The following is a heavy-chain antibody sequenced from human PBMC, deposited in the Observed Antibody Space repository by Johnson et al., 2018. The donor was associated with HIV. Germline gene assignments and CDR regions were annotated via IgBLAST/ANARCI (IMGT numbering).Heavy chain of an antibody. V-gene: IGHV3-7*03. D-gene: IGHD1-26*01. Sequence: VQLVESGGGLVQPGGSLRLSCAASGFSFSSYWMSWVRQAPGKGLEWVATTKQDGSEKYYVDSVKGRFTISRDNAKNSLYRQITSLRVEDTAVYYCARDSYSGGGSYSWGQGTMVTVSS. CDR3: ARDSYSGGGSYS. CDR1: GFSFSSYW. J-gene: IGHJ3*01. CDR2: TKQDGSEK.